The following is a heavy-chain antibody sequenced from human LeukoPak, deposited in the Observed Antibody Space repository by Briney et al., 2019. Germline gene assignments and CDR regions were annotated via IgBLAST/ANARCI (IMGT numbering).Heavy chain of an antibody. J-gene: IGHJ4*02. CDR2: IRYDGSNK. V-gene: IGHV3-30*02. CDR1: GFTFSSYG. CDR3: AKDPGVADY. Sequence: PGGSLRLSCAASGFTFSSYGMHWVRQAPGKGLEWVAFIRYDGSNKYYAGSVKGRFTISRDNSKNTLYLQMNSLRAEDTAVYYCAKDPGVADYWGQGTLVTVSS. D-gene: IGHD2-15*01.